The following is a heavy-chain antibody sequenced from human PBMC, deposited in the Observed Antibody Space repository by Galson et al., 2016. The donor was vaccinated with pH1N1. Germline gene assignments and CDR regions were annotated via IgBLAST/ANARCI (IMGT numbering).Heavy chain of an antibody. CDR3: AKDLGRYTEIDY. D-gene: IGHD1-26*01. CDR2: ISGTGDPT. J-gene: IGHJ4*02. V-gene: IGHV3-23*01. Sequence: SLRLSCAASGFTFINYAMSWVRQAPGKGLEWVSTISGTGDPTYYADSVKGRVTISRDNSNNTVYLLMNSLRVEDTAVYDCAKDLGRYTEIDYWGQGTLLTVSS. CDR1: GFTFINYA.